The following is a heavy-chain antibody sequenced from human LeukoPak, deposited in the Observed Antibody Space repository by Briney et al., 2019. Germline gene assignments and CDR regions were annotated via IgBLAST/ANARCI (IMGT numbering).Heavy chain of an antibody. CDR2: ISSSSSTI. D-gene: IGHD3-22*01. Sequence: GGSLRLSCAASGFTFSSYSMNWVRQAPGKGLEWVSYISSSSSTIYYADSVKGRFTISRDNAKDSLYLQMNSLRAEDTAVYYCARDPMPYYYDSSGYSDYWGQGTLVTVSS. CDR1: GFTFSSYS. CDR3: ARDPMPYYYDSSGYSDY. V-gene: IGHV3-48*01. J-gene: IGHJ4*02.